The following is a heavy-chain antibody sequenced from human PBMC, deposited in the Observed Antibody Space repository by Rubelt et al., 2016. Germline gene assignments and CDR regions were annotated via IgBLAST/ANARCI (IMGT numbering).Heavy chain of an antibody. V-gene: IGHV1-3*01. CDR2: INAGNGNT. CDR1: GYTFTSYA. CDR3: ARDRKYYYGSGSYYLDY. D-gene: IGHD3-10*01. J-gene: IGHJ4*02. Sequence: QVQLVQPGAEVKKPGAPVKVSCKASGYTFTSYAMHWVRQAPGQRLEWMGWINAGNGNTKYSQKFKGRVTITRDKSASTAYMELGSLRSEDTAVNYCARDRKYYYGSGSYYLDYWGQGTLVTVSS.